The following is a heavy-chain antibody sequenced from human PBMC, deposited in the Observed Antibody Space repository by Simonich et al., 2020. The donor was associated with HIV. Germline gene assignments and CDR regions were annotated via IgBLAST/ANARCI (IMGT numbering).Heavy chain of an antibody. V-gene: IGHV4-59*08. CDR1: GVSISSHY. CDR2: IYYSGST. D-gene: IGHD7-27*01. Sequence: QVQLQESGPGLVKPSETLSLTCTVSGVSISSHYWSWIRQPPGKGLEWIGYIYYSGSTNYNPSLTSRVTILVDTSKNQFSLKLSSVTATDTAVYYCARLNGANWGHFDYWGQGALVTVSS. CDR3: ARLNGANWGHFDY. J-gene: IGHJ4*02.